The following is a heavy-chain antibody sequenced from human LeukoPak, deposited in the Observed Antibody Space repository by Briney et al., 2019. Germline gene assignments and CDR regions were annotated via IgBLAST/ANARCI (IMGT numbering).Heavy chain of an antibody. CDR2: INHSGST. CDR3: ARGLMGAGSSGAFDI. V-gene: IGHV4-34*01. D-gene: IGHD1-26*01. J-gene: IGHJ3*02. CDR1: GGSFSGYY. Sequence: SETLSLTCAVYGGSFSGYYWNWIRQPPGKGLEWIGEINHSGSTNYISSLKSRVTISIDTSKNQFSLKMSSVTAADTAVYYCARGLMGAGSSGAFDIWGQGTAVTVSS.